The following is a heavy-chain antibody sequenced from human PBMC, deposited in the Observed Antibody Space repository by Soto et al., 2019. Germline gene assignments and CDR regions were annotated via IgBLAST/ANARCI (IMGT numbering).Heavy chain of an antibody. D-gene: IGHD3-22*01. J-gene: IGHJ4*02. V-gene: IGHV4-30-2*01. CDR1: GGSISSGGYS. Sequence: GPWHTSETLSLTCAVSGGSISSGGYSWSWIRQPPGKGLEWIGYIYHSGSTYYNPSLKSRVTISVDRSKNQFSLKLSSVTAADTAVYYCASMIVGGHYFDYWGQGTLVTVSS. CDR3: ASMIVGGHYFDY. CDR2: IYHSGST.